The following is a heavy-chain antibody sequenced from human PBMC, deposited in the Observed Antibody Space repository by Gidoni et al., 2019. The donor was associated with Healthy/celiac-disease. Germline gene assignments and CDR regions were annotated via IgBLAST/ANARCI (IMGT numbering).Heavy chain of an antibody. J-gene: IGHJ2*01. D-gene: IGHD3-22*01. Sequence: EVQLVESGGGLVQPVGSLRLSCAPSGSTVSSNYMSWVRQAPGKGLEWVSVIYSGGSTYYADSVKGRFTISRDNSKNTLYLQMNSLRAEDTAVYYCARDDSSSYPNWYFDLWGRGTLVTVSS. CDR1: GSTVSSNY. CDR3: ARDDSSSYPNWYFDL. V-gene: IGHV3-66*02. CDR2: IYSGGST.